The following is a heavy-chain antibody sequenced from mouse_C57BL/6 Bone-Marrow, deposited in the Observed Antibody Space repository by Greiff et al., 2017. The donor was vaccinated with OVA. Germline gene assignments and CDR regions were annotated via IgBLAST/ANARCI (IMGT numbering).Heavy chain of an antibody. V-gene: IGHV1-15*01. CDR1: GYTFTDYE. J-gene: IGHJ3*01. Sequence: VQLQQSGAELVRPGASVTLSCKASGYTFTDYEMHWVKQTPVHGLEWIGAIDPETGGPAYNQKFKGKAILTADKSSSTAYMELRSLTSEDAAVYYCTRDRDYYGSRWFAYWGQGTLVTVSA. CDR2: IDPETGGP. D-gene: IGHD1-1*01. CDR3: TRDRDYYGSRWFAY.